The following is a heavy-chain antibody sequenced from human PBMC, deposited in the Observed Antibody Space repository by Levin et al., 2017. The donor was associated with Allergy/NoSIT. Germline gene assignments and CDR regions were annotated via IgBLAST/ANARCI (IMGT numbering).Heavy chain of an antibody. CDR1: GASMTTNSYH. V-gene: IGHV4-39*01. CDR2: IHYSGTS. D-gene: IGHD2-8*01. J-gene: IGHJ6*02. Sequence: PSETLSLTCSVSGASMTTNSYHWGWFRQPPGKGLEWIGSIHYSGTSYLNPSLESRVTISVDTSKSQFSLMLRSVTAADTAMFYCVRLAGCNGVNCYYGVDVWGQGTTVIVSS. CDR3: VRLAGCNGVNCYYGVDV.